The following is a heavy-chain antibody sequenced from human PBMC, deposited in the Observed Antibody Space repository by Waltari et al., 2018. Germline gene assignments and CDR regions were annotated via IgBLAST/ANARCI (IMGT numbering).Heavy chain of an antibody. CDR3: ARGGLAAAGTINRYFDL. D-gene: IGHD6-13*01. V-gene: IGHV4-34*01. CDR1: GGSFSGYY. J-gene: IGHJ2*01. CDR2: INHSGST. Sequence: QVQLQQWGAGLLKPSETLSLTCAVYGGSFSGYYWSWIRQPPGKGLEWIGEINHSGSTNYNPSLKSRVTISVDTSKNQFSLKLSSVTAADTAVYYCARGGLAAAGTINRYFDLWGRGTLVTVSS.